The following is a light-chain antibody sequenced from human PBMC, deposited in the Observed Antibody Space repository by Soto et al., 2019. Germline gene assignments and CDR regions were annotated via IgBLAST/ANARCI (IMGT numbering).Light chain of an antibody. Sequence: QSVLTQPASVSGSPGQSITISCTGTSSDVGGYIYVSWYQQHPGKAPKLMIYDVTSRPSGVSYRFSGSKSGNTASLTISGLQAEDEADYYCSSYPTSSSYVFGNGTKVTVL. CDR3: SSYPTSSSYV. CDR1: SSDVGGYIY. V-gene: IGLV2-14*01. J-gene: IGLJ1*01. CDR2: DVT.